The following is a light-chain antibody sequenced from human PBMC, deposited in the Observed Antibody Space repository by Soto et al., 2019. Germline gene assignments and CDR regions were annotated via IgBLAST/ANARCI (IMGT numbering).Light chain of an antibody. Sequence: DIQMTQSPTSLSATVGDRVTITCRASQSFNNFVNWYQQKPGKAPKLLIYSASTLQRGVPSRFSGSGSGTEFTLTISSLQPEDLGTYYCHQTYPTLGTFGQGTKVEL. CDR2: SAS. J-gene: IGKJ1*01. V-gene: IGKV1-39*01. CDR1: QSFNNF. CDR3: HQTYPTLGT.